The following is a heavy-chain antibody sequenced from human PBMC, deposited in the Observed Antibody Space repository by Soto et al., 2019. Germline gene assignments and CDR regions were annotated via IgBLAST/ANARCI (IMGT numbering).Heavy chain of an antibody. V-gene: IGHV3-23*01. CDR3: ARDMHAGFTHYFDP. Sequence: GSLRVSCAVAGATFTSHDMTWFRQAPGKGLEWVSQISSTGRSTKYADSVKRRFSISRDNSKNTLYLQMNILKAEDTAIYYCARDMHAGFTHYFDPWGQGTLVTGSS. D-gene: IGHD1-26*01. CDR1: GATFTSHD. CDR2: ISSTGRST. J-gene: IGHJ5*02.